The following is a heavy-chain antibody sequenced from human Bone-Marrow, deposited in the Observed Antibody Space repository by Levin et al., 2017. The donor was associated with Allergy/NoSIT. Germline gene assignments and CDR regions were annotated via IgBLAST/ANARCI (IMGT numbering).Heavy chain of an antibody. J-gene: IGHJ6*02. CDR1: GGSISSYY. V-gene: IGHV4-59*01. D-gene: IGHD4-23*01. Sequence: KSSETLSLTCTVSGGSISSYYWSWIRQPPGKGLEWIGYIYYSGSTNYNPSLKSRVTISVDTSKNQFSLKLSSVTAADTAVYYCARGGGGNFQHYYYYGMDVWGQGTTVTVSS. CDR2: IYYSGST. CDR3: ARGGGGNFQHYYYYGMDV.